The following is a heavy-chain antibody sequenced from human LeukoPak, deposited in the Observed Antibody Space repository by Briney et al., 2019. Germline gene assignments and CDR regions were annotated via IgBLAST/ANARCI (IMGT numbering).Heavy chain of an antibody. CDR2: IILIFVTS. D-gene: IGHD6-13*01. CDR3: GRGGWSGDSSSWFPSWFDP. Sequence: AVKVSRKCSGGTFSIYAISTVRHAHAQGLGWVGGIILIFVTSNFAQKCEGRVTITAGESTSTADMELSSLRSEDTAVYYCGRGGWSGDSSSWFPSWFDPWGQGTLVTVSS. CDR1: GGTFSIYA. V-gene: IGHV1-69*13. J-gene: IGHJ5*02.